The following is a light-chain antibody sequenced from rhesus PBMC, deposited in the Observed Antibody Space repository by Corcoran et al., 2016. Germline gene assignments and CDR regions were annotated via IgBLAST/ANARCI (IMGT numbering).Light chain of an antibody. CDR1: QGISNY. V-gene: IGKV1S14*01. Sequence: DIQMTQSPSSLSASVGDTVTITCRASQGISNYLAWYQQKPGKAPKPLIYYASNLESGVPSRYSGRGSWTVFTLTISSLQPEDFAISYCQQHNSYPPTFGGGTKVEI. CDR3: QQHNSYPPT. CDR2: YAS. J-gene: IGKJ4*01.